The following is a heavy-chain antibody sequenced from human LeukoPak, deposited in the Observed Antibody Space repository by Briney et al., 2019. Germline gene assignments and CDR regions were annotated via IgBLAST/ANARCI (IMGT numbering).Heavy chain of an antibody. CDR1: GGSISSGSYY. D-gene: IGHD3-22*01. Sequence: PSETLSLTCTVSGGSISSGSYYWSWIRQPAGKGLEWIGRIYTSGDTNYNPSLKSRVTISVDTSKNQFSLKLNSVTAADTAVYYCARGPHSSGYYPLFDYWGQGTLVTVSS. CDR3: ARGPHSSGYYPLFDY. CDR2: IYTSGDT. V-gene: IGHV4-61*02. J-gene: IGHJ4*02.